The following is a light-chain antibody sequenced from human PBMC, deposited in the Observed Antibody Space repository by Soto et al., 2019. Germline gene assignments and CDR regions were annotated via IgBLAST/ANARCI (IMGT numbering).Light chain of an antibody. CDR1: QSISSY. CDR3: QQSYSTPPIT. V-gene: IGKV1-39*01. Sequence: DIPMTQSPSSLSASVGDRVTITCRASQSISSYLNWYQQKPGKAPKLLIYAASSLQSRVPSRFSGSGSGTDFTLPISSLQPEDFATYYCQQSYSTPPITFGQGTRLEI. CDR2: AAS. J-gene: IGKJ5*01.